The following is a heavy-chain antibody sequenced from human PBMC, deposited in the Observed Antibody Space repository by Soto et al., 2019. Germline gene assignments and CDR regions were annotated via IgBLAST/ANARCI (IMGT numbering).Heavy chain of an antibody. V-gene: IGHV1-46*01. CDR1: GYTFTSYY. J-gene: IGHJ4*02. D-gene: IGHD5-18*01. CDR2: INPSGGST. CDR3: ARDPSGYSYGYYFDY. Sequence: GASVKVSCKASGYTFTSYYMHWVRQAPGQGLEWMGIINPSGGSTSYAQKFQGRVTMTRDTSTSTVYMELSSLRSEDTAVYYCARDPSGYSYGYYFDYWGQGTLVTVSS.